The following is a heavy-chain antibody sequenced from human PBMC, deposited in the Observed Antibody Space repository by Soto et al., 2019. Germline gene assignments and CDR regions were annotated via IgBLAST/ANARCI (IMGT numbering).Heavy chain of an antibody. V-gene: IGHV4-34*01. CDR3: ARGRGFDP. J-gene: IGHJ5*02. CDR1: GGSFSGHY. CDR2: INHSGTT. Sequence: KPSETLSLTCAVYGGSFSGHYWNWIRQPPGKGLEWIGEINHSGTTNYNASLKSRVTISLDTSKNELLLKLSSVTAADTAVYYCARGRGFDPWGQGTLVTVSS.